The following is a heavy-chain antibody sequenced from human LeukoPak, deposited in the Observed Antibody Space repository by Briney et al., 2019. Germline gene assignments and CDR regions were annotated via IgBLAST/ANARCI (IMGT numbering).Heavy chain of an antibody. J-gene: IGHJ3*02. CDR3: ARFPNTLTVVAPDAFDI. CDR1: GFTFSSYA. D-gene: IGHD4-23*01. CDR2: ISYDGSNK. V-gene: IGHV3-30*04. Sequence: GVSLRLSCAASGFTFSSYAMHGVRQAPGKGLEWVAVISYDGSNKYYADSVKGRFTISRDNSKNRLYLQMNSLRAEDTAVYYCARFPNTLTVVAPDAFDIWGQGTMVTVSS.